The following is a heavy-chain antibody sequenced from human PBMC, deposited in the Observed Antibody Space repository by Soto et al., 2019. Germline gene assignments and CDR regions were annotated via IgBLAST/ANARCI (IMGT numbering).Heavy chain of an antibody. D-gene: IGHD3-10*01. Sequence: TLYISCPVSGVSISSGDYYGSWIRQPPGKGLEWIGYIYYSGSTYYNPSLKSRVTISVDTSKNQFSLKLSSVTAADTAVYYCARDFLSITMVRGGDYGMDVWGQGTTVTVS. J-gene: IGHJ6*02. CDR3: ARDFLSITMVRGGDYGMDV. CDR2: IYYSGST. CDR1: GVSISSGDYY. V-gene: IGHV4-30-4*01.